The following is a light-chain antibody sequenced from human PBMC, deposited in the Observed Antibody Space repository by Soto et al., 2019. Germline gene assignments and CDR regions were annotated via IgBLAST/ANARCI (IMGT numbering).Light chain of an antibody. CDR1: SGHSSYA. V-gene: IGLV4-69*01. Sequence: QPVRTQSPSASASLGASVTLTCTLSSGHSSYAIAWHQQQPEKGPRYMMKLNSDGSHSKGDVIPDRFSGSSSGAERYLTISSLQSEDEADYYCQTWGTGINWVFGGGTKLTVL. CDR2: LNSDGSH. CDR3: QTWGTGINWV. J-gene: IGLJ3*02.